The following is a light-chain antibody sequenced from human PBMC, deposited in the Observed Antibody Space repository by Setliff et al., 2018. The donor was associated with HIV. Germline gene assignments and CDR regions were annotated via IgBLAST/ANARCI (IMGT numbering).Light chain of an antibody. J-gene: IGLJ3*02. CDR3: TSYTITNTWV. V-gene: IGLV2-14*01. CDR1: SSDVGGYNY. Sequence: QSALTQPASVSGSPGQSITMSCTGTSSDVGGYNYVSWYQQHPGKAPKLIIYEVNYRPSGVSTRFSGSKSGNTASLTISGLQAEDEADYYCTSYTITNTWVFGGGTK. CDR2: EVN.